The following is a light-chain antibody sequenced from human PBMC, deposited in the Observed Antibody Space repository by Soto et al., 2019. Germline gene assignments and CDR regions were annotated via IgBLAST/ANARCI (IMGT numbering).Light chain of an antibody. V-gene: IGLV2-14*01. Sequence: QSALTQPASVSGSPGQSITISCTGTSSDVGGYNYVSWYQQHPGKARKLMIYDVNNRPSGVSNRFSGSKSGNTASLTISGLQAEDEGDYYCSSYTSSITLVFGGGTKLTVL. CDR1: SSDVGGYNY. CDR2: DVN. J-gene: IGLJ2*01. CDR3: SSYTSSITLV.